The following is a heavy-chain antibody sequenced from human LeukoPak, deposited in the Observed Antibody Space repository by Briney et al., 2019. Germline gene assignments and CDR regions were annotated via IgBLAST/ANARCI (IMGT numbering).Heavy chain of an antibody. J-gene: IGHJ2*01. CDR1: GYTLTELS. D-gene: IGHD3-3*01. CDR3: ATWLRFLAWSGSYWYFDL. Sequence: ASVKVSCKVSGYTLTELSMHWVRQAPGKGLEWMGGSDPEDGETIYAQKFQGRVTMNEDTSTDTAYMELSSLRSEDTAVYYCATWLRFLAWSGSYWYFDLWGRGTLVTVSS. CDR2: SDPEDGET. V-gene: IGHV1-24*01.